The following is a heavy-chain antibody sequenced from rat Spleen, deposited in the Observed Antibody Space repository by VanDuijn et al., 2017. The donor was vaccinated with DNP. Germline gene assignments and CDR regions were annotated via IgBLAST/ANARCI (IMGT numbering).Heavy chain of an antibody. V-gene: IGHV5S13*01. CDR1: GFTFSAYY. D-gene: IGHD1-6*01. Sequence: EVQLVESGGGLVQPGRSLKLSCAASGFTFSAYYMAWVRQAPAKGLEWVAYIGSAAYAPYYGDSVKGRFTISRDNAKNTQYLQMDSLRSEDTATYYCARRTTGDFDYWGQGVMVTVSS. J-gene: IGHJ2*01. CDR3: ARRTTGDFDY. CDR2: IGSAAYAP.